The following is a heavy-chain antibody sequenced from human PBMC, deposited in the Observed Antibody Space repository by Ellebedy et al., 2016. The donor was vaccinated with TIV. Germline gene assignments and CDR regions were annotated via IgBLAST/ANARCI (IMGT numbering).Heavy chain of an antibody. D-gene: IGHD3-10*01. Sequence: GESLKISCAASGFTFSSYGMHWVRQAPGKGLEWVAVISYDGSNKLYGDSVKGRFTISRDNSKNKLYLQMDSLRAEDTAVYFCARAPRGGTDYWGQGTLVTVSS. CDR1: GFTFSSYG. V-gene: IGHV3-30*03. CDR2: ISYDGSNK. J-gene: IGHJ4*02. CDR3: ARAPRGGTDY.